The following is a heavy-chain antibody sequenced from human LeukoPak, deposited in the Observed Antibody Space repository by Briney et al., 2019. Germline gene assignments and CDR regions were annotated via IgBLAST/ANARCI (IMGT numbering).Heavy chain of an antibody. CDR3: ASSGLLWFGTVYAFDI. J-gene: IGHJ3*02. V-gene: IGHV3-66*01. CDR1: GFTVSSNY. Sequence: PGGSLRLSCAASGFTVSSNYMSWVRQAPGKGLEWVSVIYSGGSTYYADSVKGRFAISRDNSKNTLYLQMNSLRAEDTAVYYCASSGLLWFGTVYAFDIWGQGTMVTVSS. CDR2: IYSGGST. D-gene: IGHD3-10*01.